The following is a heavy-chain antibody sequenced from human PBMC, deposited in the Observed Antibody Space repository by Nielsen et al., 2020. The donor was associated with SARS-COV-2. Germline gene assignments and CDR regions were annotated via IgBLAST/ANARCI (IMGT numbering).Heavy chain of an antibody. D-gene: IGHD2-21*02. CDR3: ARDECGGDCYSNWFDP. V-gene: IGHV4-59*01. CDR2: IYYSGST. CDR1: GGSISSYY. Sequence: SETLSLTCTVSGGSISSYYWSWIRQPPGKGLEWIGYIYYSGSTNYNPSLKSRVTISVDTSKNQFSLKLSSVTAADTAVYYCARDECGGDCYSNWFDPWGQGTQVTVSS. J-gene: IGHJ5*02.